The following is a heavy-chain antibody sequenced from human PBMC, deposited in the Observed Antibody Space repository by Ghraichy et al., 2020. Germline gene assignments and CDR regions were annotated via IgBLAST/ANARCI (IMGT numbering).Heavy chain of an antibody. CDR1: GGSISSGGYS. V-gene: IGHV4-30-2*01. J-gene: IGHJ4*02. D-gene: IGHD2-21*02. CDR3: ARSATAKIDY. CDR2: IYHSVSI. Sequence: SETLSLTCAVSGGSISSGGYSWSWIRQPPGKGLEWIGYIYHSVSIYYNLSLKSRVTISVDRSKNQFSLKLSSVTAADTAVYYCARSATAKIDYWGQGTLVTVSS.